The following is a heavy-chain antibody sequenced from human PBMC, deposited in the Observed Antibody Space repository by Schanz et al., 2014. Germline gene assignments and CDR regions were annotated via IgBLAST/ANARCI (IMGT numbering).Heavy chain of an antibody. CDR1: GFTASSHS. CDR3: ASPSGYSDYGTYFDF. CDR2: ISSRSSHI. Sequence: EVQLVESGGGLVKPGGSLRLSCGVSGFTASSHSMNWVRQAPGKGLEWVSSISSRSSHIYYADAVEGRFTISRDNSRNTLYLQMNSLRPEDTAVYYCASPSGYSDYGTYFDFWGQGTLVTVSS. J-gene: IGHJ4*02. V-gene: IGHV3-21*02. D-gene: IGHD5-12*01.